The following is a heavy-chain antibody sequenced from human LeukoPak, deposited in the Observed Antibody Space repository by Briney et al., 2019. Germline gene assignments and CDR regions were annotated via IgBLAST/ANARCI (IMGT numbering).Heavy chain of an antibody. Sequence: GASVKVSCKASGGTFSSYAISWVRQAPGQGLEWMGRIIPILGIANYAQKFQGRVTITADKSTSTAYMELSSLRSEDTAVYYCARGRGSGSYRAYYFDYWGQGTLVTVSS. CDR3: ARGRGSGSYRAYYFDY. CDR2: IIPILGIA. J-gene: IGHJ4*02. V-gene: IGHV1-69*04. CDR1: GGTFSSYA. D-gene: IGHD3-10*01.